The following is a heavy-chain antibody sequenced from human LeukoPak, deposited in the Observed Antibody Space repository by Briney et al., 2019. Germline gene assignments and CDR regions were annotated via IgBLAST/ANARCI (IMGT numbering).Heavy chain of an antibody. J-gene: IGHJ5*02. CDR1: GYTFTSYD. V-gene: IGHV1-8*01. CDR2: MNPNSGNT. D-gene: IGHD1-26*01. Sequence: ASVKVSCKASGYTFTSYDINWVRQATGQGLEWMGWMNPNSGNTGYAQKFQGRVTMTEDTSTDTAYMELSSLRSEDTAVYYCATGTYSGSYYCPWGQGTLVTVSS. CDR3: ATGTYSGSYYCP.